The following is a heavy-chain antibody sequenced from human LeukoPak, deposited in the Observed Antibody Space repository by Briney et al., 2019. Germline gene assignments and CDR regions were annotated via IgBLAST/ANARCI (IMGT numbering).Heavy chain of an antibody. CDR1: GYSFTSYW. V-gene: IGHV5-51*01. Sequence: GESLKISCKGSGYSFTSYWIGWVRQMPGKGLEWMGIIYPGDSDTRYSPSFQGQVTISADKSISTAYLQWSSLKASDTAMCYCARPAAAGNYYYYGMDVWGQGTTVTVSS. D-gene: IGHD6-13*01. CDR3: ARPAAAGNYYYYGMDV. J-gene: IGHJ6*02. CDR2: IYPGDSDT.